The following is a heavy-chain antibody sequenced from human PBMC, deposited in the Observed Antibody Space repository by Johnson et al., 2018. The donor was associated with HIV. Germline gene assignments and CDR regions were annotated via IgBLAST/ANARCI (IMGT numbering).Heavy chain of an antibody. D-gene: IGHD5-12*01. J-gene: IGHJ3*02. CDR3: AGPGYVDAFDI. CDR1: GFSFDSHA. Sequence: VQLVESGGGLVQPGGSLRLSCAASGFSFDSHAINWVRQAPGKVLQWVSAISYSGSSTYYADSVKGRFTISRDNSRSTVYLHMINLRADDTAVYYCAGPGYVDAFDIWGQGTMVTVSS. CDR2: ISYSGSST. V-gene: IGHV3-23*04.